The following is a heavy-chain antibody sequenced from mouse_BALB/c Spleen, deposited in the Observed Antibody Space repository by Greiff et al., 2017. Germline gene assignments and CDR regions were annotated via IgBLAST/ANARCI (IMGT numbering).Heavy chain of an antibody. CDR1: RYTFTSYV. CDR3: ARGDYYGSSYGAY. D-gene: IGHD1-1*01. CDR2: INPYNDGT. Sequence: EVQLQQSGPELVKPGASVKMSCKASRYTFTSYVMHWVKQKPGQGLEWIGYINPYNDGTKYNEKFKGKATLTSDKSSSTAYMELSSLTSEDSAVYYCARGDYYGSSYGAYWGQGTLVTVSA. V-gene: IGHV1-14*01. J-gene: IGHJ3*01.